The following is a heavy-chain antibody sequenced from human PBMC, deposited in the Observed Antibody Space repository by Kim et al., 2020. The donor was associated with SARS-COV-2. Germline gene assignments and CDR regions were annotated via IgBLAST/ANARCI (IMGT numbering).Heavy chain of an antibody. D-gene: IGHD3-16*01. CDR3: AREGGPNYYYYYMDV. J-gene: IGHJ6*03. CDR2: ISYDGSNK. V-gene: IGHV3-30*04. CDR1: GFTFSSYA. Sequence: GGSLRLSCAASGFTFSSYAMHWVRQAPGKGLEWVAVISYDGSNKYYADSVKGRFTISRDNSKNTLYLQMNSLRAEDTAVYYCAREGGPNYYYYYMDVWG.